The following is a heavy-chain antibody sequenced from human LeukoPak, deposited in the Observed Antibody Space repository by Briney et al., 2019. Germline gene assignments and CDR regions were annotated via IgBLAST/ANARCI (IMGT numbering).Heavy chain of an antibody. V-gene: IGHV1-2*02. CDR3: ARSGLVQSAHGTYYIHNGLDV. J-gene: IGHJ6*02. Sequence: ASVKVSCKASGYTFTGYYMHWVRQAPGHGLEWMGWITPNSGGTNYAQKFQGRFTITGDTSLSTAYMELTRLTPDDTALYYCARSGLVQSAHGTYYIHNGLDVWGQGTRVTVSS. CDR1: GYTFTGYY. CDR2: ITPNSGGT. D-gene: IGHD3-22*01.